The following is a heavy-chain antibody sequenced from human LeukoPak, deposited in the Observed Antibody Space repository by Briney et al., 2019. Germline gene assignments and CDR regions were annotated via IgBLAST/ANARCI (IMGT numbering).Heavy chain of an antibody. J-gene: IGHJ4*02. D-gene: IGHD3-10*01. CDR3: AKDLGPRRAFDY. V-gene: IGHV3-30*02. Sequence: GGSLRLSCAASGFTFSSYGMHWVRQAPGKGLEWVAFIRYDGSNKYYADSVKGRFTISRDNSKNTLYLQMNSLRAEDTAVYYCAKDLGPRRAFDYWGQGTLVTVSS. CDR2: IRYDGSNK. CDR1: GFTFSSYG.